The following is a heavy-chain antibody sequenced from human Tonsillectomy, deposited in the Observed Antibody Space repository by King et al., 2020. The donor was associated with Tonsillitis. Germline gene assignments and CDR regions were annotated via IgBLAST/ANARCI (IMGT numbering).Heavy chain of an antibody. J-gene: IGHJ4*02. CDR2: ISYDGSNK. V-gene: IGHV3-30*18. CDR3: ANEGAEPTLGRYFDY. CDR1: GFTFSNYG. Sequence: VQLVESGGGVVQPGRSLRLSCAASGFTFSNYGMHWVRLAPGKGLEWVAVISYDGSNKYYADFVKGRFTISRDNSKNTLYLQMNSLRTEDTAVYSCANEGAEPTLGRYFDYWGQGTLVTVSS. D-gene: IGHD1-26*01.